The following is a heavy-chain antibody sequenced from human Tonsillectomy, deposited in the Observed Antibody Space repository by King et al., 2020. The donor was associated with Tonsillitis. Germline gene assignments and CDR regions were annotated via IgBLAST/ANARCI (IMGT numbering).Heavy chain of an antibody. Sequence: VQLVESGGGFVQPGGSLRLSCAASGFTFSTYEMNWVRQAPGKGLEWVSYISGSSRTIYYADSVKGRFTISRDNAKNSLYLQMNSLRAEDTAVYYCARDPIVGANFDFWGQGTLVTVSS. CDR2: ISGSSRTI. V-gene: IGHV3-48*03. J-gene: IGHJ4*02. CDR1: GFTFSTYE. D-gene: IGHD1-26*01. CDR3: ARDPIVGANFDF.